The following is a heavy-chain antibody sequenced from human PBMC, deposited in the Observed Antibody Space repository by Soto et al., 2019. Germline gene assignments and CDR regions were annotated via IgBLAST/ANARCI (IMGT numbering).Heavy chain of an antibody. CDR1: GFIFSSYW. CDR2: INIDGRST. V-gene: IGHV3-74*01. Sequence: PGGSLRLSCAASGFIFSSYWMQWVRQAPGEGLVWVSHINIDGRSTTCADSVKGRFTISRDNAKNTLYLQMNSLRTEDTAVYYCTRQTSLDYWGRGT. CDR3: TRQTSLDY. J-gene: IGHJ4*02.